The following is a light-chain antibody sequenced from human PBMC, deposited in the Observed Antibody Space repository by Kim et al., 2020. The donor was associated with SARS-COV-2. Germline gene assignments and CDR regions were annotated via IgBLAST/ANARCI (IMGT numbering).Light chain of an antibody. J-gene: IGLJ3*02. V-gene: IGLV3-19*01. CDR2: GKN. CDR1: RLRNYY. CDR3: NSRDSSGPPCV. Sequence: ALGQTVRITCQGDRLRNYYASWYQQKPGQAPVLVVYGKNRRPAGIPDRFSGSNSGNTASLTITGAQAEDEGDYYCNSRDSSGPPCVFGGGTKLTVL.